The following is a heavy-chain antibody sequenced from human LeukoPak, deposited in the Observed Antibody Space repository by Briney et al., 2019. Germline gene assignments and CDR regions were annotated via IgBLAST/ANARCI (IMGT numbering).Heavy chain of an antibody. D-gene: IGHD3-10*01. CDR2: INPRGGSA. CDR1: GYTFTNYY. J-gene: IGHJ4*02. V-gene: IGHV1-46*01. CDR3: ARDYHGSGSLTTFDY. Sequence: ASVTVSFKASGYTFTNYYMHWVRQAPGQGFEWMGIINPRGGSASSAQKFQGRVTLTRDTSTSTVYMELSSLRSEDTAVYYCARDYHGSGSLTTFDYWGQGTLVTISS.